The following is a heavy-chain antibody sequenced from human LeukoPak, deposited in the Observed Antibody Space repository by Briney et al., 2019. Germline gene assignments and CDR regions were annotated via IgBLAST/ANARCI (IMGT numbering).Heavy chain of an antibody. D-gene: IGHD4-23*01. CDR1: GGSISSYY. J-gene: IGHJ4*02. Sequence: SETLSLTCTVSGGSISSYYWSWIRQPPGKGLEWIGYIYYSGSTNYNPSLKSRVTISVDTSKNQFSLKLSSVTAANTAVYYCARSFYGGDDYFDYWGQGTLVTVSS. V-gene: IGHV4-59*08. CDR3: ARSFYGGDDYFDY. CDR2: IYYSGST.